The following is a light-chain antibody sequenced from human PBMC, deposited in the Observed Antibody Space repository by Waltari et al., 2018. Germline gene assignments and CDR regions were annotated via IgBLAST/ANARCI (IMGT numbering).Light chain of an antibody. V-gene: IGKV4-1*01. CDR3: QQYYSTFLT. CDR1: QSLFYNSNNQNY. J-gene: IGKJ4*01. CDR2: WAS. Sequence: DIVMTQSPESLTVSLGDRATINCKSSQSLFYNSNNQNYLAWYLQKPGQPPKVLIYWASTRESGVPERFSGSGSGTDFTLTITNLQPEDVAVYYCQQYYSTFLTFGGGTKVE.